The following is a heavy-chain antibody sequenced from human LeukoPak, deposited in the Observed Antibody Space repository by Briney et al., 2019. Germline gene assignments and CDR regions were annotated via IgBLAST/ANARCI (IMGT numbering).Heavy chain of an antibody. CDR2: IYYSGRT. D-gene: IGHD5-24*01. CDR1: GGSXXSGSYY. V-gene: IGHV4-31*03. J-gene: IGHJ4*02. CDR3: ARDRDGYNRLDY. Sequence: TLSLTXTVSGGSXXSGSYYWTWIRQHPEKGLEWIGYIYYSGRTYYSSSLGSRITISLDASKNRFSLMLTSVTAADTAVYYCARDRDGYNRLDYWGQGILVTVSS.